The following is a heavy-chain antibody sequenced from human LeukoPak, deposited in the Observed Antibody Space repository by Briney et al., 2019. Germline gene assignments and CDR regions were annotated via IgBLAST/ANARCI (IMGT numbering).Heavy chain of an antibody. Sequence: GGSLRLSCAASGFTFSSYSVIWARQAPGKGLEWVSYVSSSGATTYYADSVKGRFTISRDNGKNLVSLQMNSLRDEDTAVYYCARADRDGNKRFLDWGQGTLVTVSS. CDR2: VSSSGATT. CDR1: GFTFSSYS. CDR3: ARADRDGNKRFLD. D-gene: IGHD5-24*01. J-gene: IGHJ4*02. V-gene: IGHV3-48*02.